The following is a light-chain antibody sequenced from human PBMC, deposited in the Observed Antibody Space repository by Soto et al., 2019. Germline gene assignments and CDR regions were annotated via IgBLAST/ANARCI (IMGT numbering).Light chain of an antibody. CDR2: KTS. CDR3: QQYNSYSRT. J-gene: IGKJ1*01. CDR1: QGISSW. Sequence: DIQMTQSKSSVSASVGDRVTITCRASQGISSWLAWYQQKPGKAPKLLIYKTSSLESGVPSRFSGSGSGTEFTLTISSLQPDDFATYYCQQYNSYSRTFGQGTKWIS. V-gene: IGKV1-5*03.